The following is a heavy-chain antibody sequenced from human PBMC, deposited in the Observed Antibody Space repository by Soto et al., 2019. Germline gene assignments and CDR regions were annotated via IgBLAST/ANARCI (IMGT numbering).Heavy chain of an antibody. CDR3: ARVELELRKSGGIDY. CDR2: IYHSGST. V-gene: IGHV4-4*02. Sequence: PSETLSLTCAVSGGAISSSNWWSWVRQPPGKGLEWIGEIYHSGSTNYNPSLKSRVTISVDKSKNQFSLKLSSVTAADTAVYYCARVELELRKSGGIDYWGQGTLVTVSS. J-gene: IGHJ4*02. D-gene: IGHD1-7*01. CDR1: GGAISSSNW.